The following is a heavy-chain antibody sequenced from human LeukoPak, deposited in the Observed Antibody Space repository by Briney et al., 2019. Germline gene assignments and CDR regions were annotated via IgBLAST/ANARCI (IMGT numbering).Heavy chain of an antibody. CDR3: ASFFCINGVCYYLDY. J-gene: IGHJ4*02. V-gene: IGHV7-4-1*02. CDR1: GYTFTSYA. CDR2: INTNTGNP. D-gene: IGHD2-8*01. Sequence: ASAKVSCKASGYTFTSYAMGWVRQAPGHGLEWMGWINTNTGNPTYAQGFTGRFVFSLDTSVSTAYLQISSLEAEDTAVYYCASFFCINGVCYYLDYWGQGTLVTVSS.